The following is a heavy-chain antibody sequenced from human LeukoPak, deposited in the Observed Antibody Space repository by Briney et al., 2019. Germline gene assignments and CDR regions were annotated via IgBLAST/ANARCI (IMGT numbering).Heavy chain of an antibody. Sequence: GXXXXXXCAXPXXTFSSYAMXWVRQAPGKGLEWVSAISGSGGSTYYADSVKGRFTISRDNSKNTLYLQMNSLRAEDTAVYYCAKVSSGYARNWFDPWGQGTLVTVSS. CDR1: XXTFSSYA. D-gene: IGHD5-12*01. V-gene: IGHV3-23*01. J-gene: IGHJ5*02. CDR2: ISGSGGST. CDR3: AKVSSGYARNWFDP.